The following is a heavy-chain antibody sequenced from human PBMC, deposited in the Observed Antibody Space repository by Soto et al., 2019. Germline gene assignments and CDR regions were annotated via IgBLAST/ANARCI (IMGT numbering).Heavy chain of an antibody. J-gene: IGHJ4*02. V-gene: IGHV1-46*01. CDR1: GDTFTSCY. Sequence: ASVNVSCKASGDTFTSCYMHWVRQAPGQVLDGMGIINPSGGSTSYAQKFQGRVTMTRDTSTSTCYMELSSLRSEDTAVYYCARKDHYYDSSGYLYYFDYWGQGTLVTVSS. CDR3: ARKDHYYDSSGYLYYFDY. CDR2: INPSGGST. D-gene: IGHD3-22*01.